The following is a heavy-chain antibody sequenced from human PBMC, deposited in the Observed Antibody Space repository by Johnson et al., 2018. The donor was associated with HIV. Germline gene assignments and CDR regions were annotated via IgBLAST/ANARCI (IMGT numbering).Heavy chain of an antibody. CDR1: QFTFSPYY. CDR3: ARDDCTAGICYNAFDI. CDR2: VNPNGGTT. Sequence: VQLVESGGGLAKPAWSPRLSCAASQFTFSPYYMNCVRQAPGNGLELVGQVNPNGGTTYLIDSGKDRFNISRDNAKNSLYLQINSLRAEDTAVYYCARDDCTAGICYNAFDIWGQGTMVTVSS. V-gene: IGHV3-25*03. J-gene: IGHJ3*02. D-gene: IGHD2-8*02.